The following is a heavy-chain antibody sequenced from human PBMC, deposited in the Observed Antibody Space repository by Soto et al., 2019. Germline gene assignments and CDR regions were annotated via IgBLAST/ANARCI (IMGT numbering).Heavy chain of an antibody. CDR2: IYWDDDK. D-gene: IGHD3-16*01. CDR1: GFSLSTTGVG. V-gene: IGHV2-5*02. CDR3: AQRVRDFGLGREPTSYFDP. Sequence: QITLKESGPTLVRPTQTLTLTCTFSGFSLSTTGVGVGWIRQPPGKALEGLALIYWDDDKRYSPSLKSSLIITKATPKNEVILSVTSMDPVVTAACYGAQRVRDFGLGREPTSYFDPCCHGTLVRDSP. J-gene: IGHJ5*02.